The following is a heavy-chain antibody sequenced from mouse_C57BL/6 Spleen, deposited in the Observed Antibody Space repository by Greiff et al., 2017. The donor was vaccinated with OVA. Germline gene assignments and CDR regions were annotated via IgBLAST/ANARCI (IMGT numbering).Heavy chain of an antibody. V-gene: IGHV1-39*01. CDR3: ARLGLQRAFDY. CDR1: GYSFTDYN. Sequence: EVKLMESGPELVKPGASVKISCKASGYSFTDYNMNWVKQSKGKSLEWIGVINPNYGTTSYNQKFKGKATLTVDQSSSTAYMQLNSLTSEDSAVYDCARLGLQRAFDYWGQGTTLTVSS. D-gene: IGHD1-1*01. J-gene: IGHJ2*01. CDR2: INPNYGTT.